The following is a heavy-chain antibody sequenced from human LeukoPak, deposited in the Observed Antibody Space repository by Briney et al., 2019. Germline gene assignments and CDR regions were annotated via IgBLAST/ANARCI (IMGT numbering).Heavy chain of an antibody. Sequence: ASVKVSCKASGYTFTSYGISWVRQAPGQGLEWMGWISAYNGNTNYAQKLQGRVTMTTDTSTSTAYMELRSLRSDDTAVYYCARYSGYYGSGSLHNWFDPWGQGTLVTVSS. D-gene: IGHD3-10*01. V-gene: IGHV1-18*01. CDR3: ARYSGYYGSGSLHNWFDP. CDR2: ISAYNGNT. CDR1: GYTFTSYG. J-gene: IGHJ5*02.